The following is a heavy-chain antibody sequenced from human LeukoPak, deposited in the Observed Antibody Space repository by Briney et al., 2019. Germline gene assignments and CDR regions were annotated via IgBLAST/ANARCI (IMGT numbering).Heavy chain of an antibody. V-gene: IGHV1-69*06. CDR1: GGTFSSYA. J-gene: IGHJ6*03. CDR3: TSYKYYYYYMDV. CDR2: IIPIFGTA. Sequence: GASVKVSCKASGGTFSSYAISWVRQAPGQGLEWMGGIIPIFGTANYAQKFQGRVTITADKSTSTAYMELSSLRSEDTAVYYCTSYKYYYYYMDVWGKGTTVTVSS. D-gene: IGHD1-14*01.